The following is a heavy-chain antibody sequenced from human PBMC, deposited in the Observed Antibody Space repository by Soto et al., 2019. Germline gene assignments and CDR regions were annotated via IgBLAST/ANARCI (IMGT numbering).Heavy chain of an antibody. Sequence: GGSLRLSCAASGFTFGDYAMHWVRQAPGKGLEWVAGISWNNGNLGFVDSVKGRFTISRDNAKNSLYLEMNSLRVEDTALYYCARQKLAARRWFDPWGQGTLVTV. J-gene: IGHJ5*02. D-gene: IGHD2-15*01. CDR2: ISWNNGNL. CDR3: ARQKLAARRWFDP. V-gene: IGHV3-9*01. CDR1: GFTFGDYA.